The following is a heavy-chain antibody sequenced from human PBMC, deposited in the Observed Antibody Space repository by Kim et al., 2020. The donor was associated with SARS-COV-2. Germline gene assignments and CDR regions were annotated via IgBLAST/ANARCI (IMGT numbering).Heavy chain of an antibody. CDR2: ISSNGGST. CDR1: GFTFSSYA. Sequence: GGSLRLSCAASGFTFSSYAMHWVRQAPGKGLEYVSAISSNGGSTYYANSVKGRFTISRDNSKNTLYLQMGSLRAEDMAVYYCASLMLRRGAGESYYYGMDVWGQGTTVTVSS. CDR3: ASLMLRRGAGESYYYGMDV. V-gene: IGHV3-64*01. D-gene: IGHD2-2*01. J-gene: IGHJ6*02.